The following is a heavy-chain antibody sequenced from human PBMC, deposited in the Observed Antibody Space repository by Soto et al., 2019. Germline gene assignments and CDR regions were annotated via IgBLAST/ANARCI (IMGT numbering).Heavy chain of an antibody. CDR1: GYTFTSYG. CDR3: ARSRHYNFLTGNYNYYGMDV. V-gene: IGHV1-18*01. J-gene: IGHJ6*02. D-gene: IGHD3-9*01. Sequence: ASVKVSCKASGYTFTSYGISWVRQAPGQGLEWMGWISAYNGNTNYAQKVQGRVTMTTDTSTSTAYMELRSLRSDDTAVYYCARSRHYNFLTGNYNYYGMDVWGQGTTVTVSS. CDR2: ISAYNGNT.